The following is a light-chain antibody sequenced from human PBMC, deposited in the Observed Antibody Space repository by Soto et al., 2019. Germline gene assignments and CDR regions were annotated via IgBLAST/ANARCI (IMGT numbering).Light chain of an antibody. CDR3: VLYMGSGIWV. CDR1: SGSVSTSYY. CDR2: STN. J-gene: IGLJ3*02. V-gene: IGLV8-61*01. Sequence: QTVVTQEPSFSVSPGGTVTLTCGLSSGSVSTSYYPSWYQQTPGQAPRTLIYSTNTRSSGVTDRFSGSILGNKAALTITGAQADDESYYYCVLYMGSGIWVFGGGTKLTVL.